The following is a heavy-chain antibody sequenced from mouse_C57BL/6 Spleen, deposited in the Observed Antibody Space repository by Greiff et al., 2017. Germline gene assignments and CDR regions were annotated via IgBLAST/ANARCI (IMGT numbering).Heavy chain of an antibody. Sequence: VQLQQPGAELVKPGASVKLSCKASGYTFTSYWMHWVKQRPGRGLEWIGRIDPNSGGTKYNEKFKSMASLTVDKPSSSAYMQLSILTSEFSAVYYCASVDGYVSPNLYFEVWGTGTTVTFSS. V-gene: IGHV1-72*01. CDR2: IDPNSGGT. J-gene: IGHJ1*03. D-gene: IGHD1-2*01. CDR1: GYTFTSYW. CDR3: ASVDGYVSPNLYFEV.